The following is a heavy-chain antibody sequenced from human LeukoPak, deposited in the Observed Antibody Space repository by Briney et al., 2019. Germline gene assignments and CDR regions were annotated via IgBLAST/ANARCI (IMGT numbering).Heavy chain of an antibody. J-gene: IGHJ4*02. D-gene: IGHD3-9*01. V-gene: IGHV1-69*05. Sequence: GASVKVSCKASGSTFSSYAISWVRQAPGQGLECMGGIIPIFGTANYAQKFQGRVTITTDESTSTAYMELSSLRSEDTAVYYCARGSSYDILTGYYLGYYFDYWGQGTLVTVSS. CDR3: ARGSSYDILTGYYLGYYFDY. CDR2: IIPIFGTA. CDR1: GSTFSSYA.